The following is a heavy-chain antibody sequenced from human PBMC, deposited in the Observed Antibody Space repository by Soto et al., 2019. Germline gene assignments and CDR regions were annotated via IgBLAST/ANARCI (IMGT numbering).Heavy chain of an antibody. D-gene: IGHD3-22*01. CDR3: ATAGNYDSSGRDF. V-gene: IGHV1-18*04. CDR1: GFIFNNYA. Sequence: ASVKVSCKAFGFIFNNYAISWVRQAPGQGLEWMGWISANSGNTNYAQKLQGRVTMTTDTSTSTAYMELMSLRSDDTAVYYCATAGNYDSSGRDFWGQGTLVTVSS. CDR2: ISANSGNT. J-gene: IGHJ4*02.